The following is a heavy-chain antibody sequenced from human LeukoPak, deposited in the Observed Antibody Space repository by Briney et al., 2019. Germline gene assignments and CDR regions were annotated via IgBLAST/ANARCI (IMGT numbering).Heavy chain of an antibody. CDR1: GGTFSSYA. V-gene: IGHV1-69*04. Sequence: SVKVSCKASGGTFSSYAISWVRQAPGQGLEWMGRIIPILGIANYAQKFQGRVTITADKSTSTAYMELSSLRSEDTAVYYCAGDRTGIAAAGTDYWGQGTLVTVSS. CDR3: AGDRTGIAAAGTDY. D-gene: IGHD6-13*01. CDR2: IIPILGIA. J-gene: IGHJ4*02.